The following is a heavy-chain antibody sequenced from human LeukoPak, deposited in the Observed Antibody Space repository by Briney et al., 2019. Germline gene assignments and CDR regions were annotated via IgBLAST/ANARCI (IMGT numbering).Heavy chain of an antibody. J-gene: IGHJ5*02. CDR2: IYYSGST. CDR1: GGSISSYY. D-gene: IGHD5-18*01. Sequence: ASETLSLTCTVSGGSISSYYWSWIRQPPGKGLEWIGYIYYSGSTNYNPSLKSRVTISVDTSKNQFSLKLSSVTAADTAVYYCARDREGYSYGTSYNWFDPWGQGTLVTVSS. CDR3: ARDREGYSYGTSYNWFDP. V-gene: IGHV4-59*12.